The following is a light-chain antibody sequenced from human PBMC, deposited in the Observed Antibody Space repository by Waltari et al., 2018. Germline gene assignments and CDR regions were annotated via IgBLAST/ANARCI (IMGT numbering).Light chain of an antibody. CDR3: QQYNSYWT. Sequence: IQMTQSPSTLSASVGDRVTNTCRASKSISSWLAWYQQKTGKAPKLRIYKASSLESGVPSRFSCSGSGTEVTLTISSLQPDDVASYDCQQYNSYWTFGQGTKVEIK. CDR1: KSISSW. CDR2: KAS. V-gene: IGKV1-5*03. J-gene: IGKJ1*01.